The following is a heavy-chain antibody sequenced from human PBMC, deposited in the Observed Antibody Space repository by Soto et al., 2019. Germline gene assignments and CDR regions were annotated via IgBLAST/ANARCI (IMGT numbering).Heavy chain of an antibody. CDR1: GYTFTSYY. V-gene: IGHV1-46*01. J-gene: IGHJ4*01. CDR3: ARDGARDIVLVPAAHVFVRGTDY. Sequence: ASVKVSCKASGYTFTSYYMHWVRQAPGQGLEWMGIINPSGGSTSYAQKFQGRVTMTRDTSTSTVYMELSSLRSEDTAVYYCARDGARDIVLVPAAHVFVRGTDYWG. CDR2: INPSGGST. D-gene: IGHD2-2*01.